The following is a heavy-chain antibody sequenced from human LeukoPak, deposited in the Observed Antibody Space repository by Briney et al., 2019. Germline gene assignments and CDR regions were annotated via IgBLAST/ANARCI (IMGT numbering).Heavy chain of an antibody. V-gene: IGHV3-7*01. CDR2: IKQDGSEK. D-gene: IGHD2-2*01. Sequence: GGTLRLSCAASGFTFSSYWMSWVRQAPGKGLEWVANIKQDGSEKYYVDSVKGRFTISRDNAKNSLYLQMNSLRAEDTAVYYCARDQGVVPAASDYYYYYYMDVWGKGTTVTVSS. CDR1: GFTFSSYW. J-gene: IGHJ6*03. CDR3: ARDQGVVPAASDYYYYYYMDV.